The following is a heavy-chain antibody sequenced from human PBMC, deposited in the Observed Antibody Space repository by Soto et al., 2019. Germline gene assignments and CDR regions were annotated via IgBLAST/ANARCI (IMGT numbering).Heavy chain of an antibody. CDR2: IWYDGSNK. CDR1: GFTCSSYG. D-gene: IGHD3-16*01. Sequence: PGGSLRLSCAASGFTCSSYGMHWVRQAPGKGLEWVAVIWYDGSNKYYADSVKGRFTISRDNSKNTLYLQMNSLRAEDTAVYYCARGGGPGYYYYMDVWGKGTTVTVSS. J-gene: IGHJ6*03. V-gene: IGHV3-33*01. CDR3: ARGGGPGYYYYMDV.